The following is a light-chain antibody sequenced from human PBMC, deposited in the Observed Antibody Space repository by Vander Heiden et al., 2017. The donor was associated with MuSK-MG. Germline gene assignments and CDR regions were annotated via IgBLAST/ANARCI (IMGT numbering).Light chain of an antibody. CDR2: WAS. J-gene: IGKJ1*01. CDR1: QSVLYSSNNKNY. Sequence: DIVMTQSPDCLAVSLGERATINCQSSQSVLYSSNNKNYLAWYQQKPGQPPKLLIYWASTRESGVPDRFSGSGSGTDFTLTISSLQAEDVAVYYCQQYDSTPWTFGQGTKVEIK. V-gene: IGKV4-1*01. CDR3: QQYDSTPWT.